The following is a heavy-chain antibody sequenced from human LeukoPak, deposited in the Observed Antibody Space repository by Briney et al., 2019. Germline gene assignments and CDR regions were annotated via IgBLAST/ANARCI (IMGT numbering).Heavy chain of an antibody. V-gene: IGHV3-48*01. CDR3: ARTVEMATISSFPSEFDY. CDR2: ISSSSSTI. J-gene: IGHJ4*02. CDR1: GFTFSSYS. D-gene: IGHD5-24*01. Sequence: GGSLRLSCAASGFTFSSYSMNWVRQAPGKGLEWVSYISSSSSTIYYADSVKGRFTISRDNAKNSLYLQMNSLRAEDTAVYYCARTVEMATISSFPSEFDYWGQGTLVTVSS.